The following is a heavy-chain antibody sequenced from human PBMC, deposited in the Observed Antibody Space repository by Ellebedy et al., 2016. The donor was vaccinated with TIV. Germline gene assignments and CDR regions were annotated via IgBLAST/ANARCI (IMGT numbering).Heavy chain of an antibody. CDR1: DDSISRDKW. Sequence: MPSETLSLTCGVSDDSISRDKWWTWVRQAPGRALEWIGEIHHTKGTNYNPSLKSRVSMSVDKSKNQFPLNINSVTAADTAVYFCARGGDWLFDYWGQGILVTVSS. J-gene: IGHJ4*02. CDR3: ARGGDWLFDY. V-gene: IGHV4-4*02. CDR2: IHHTKGT. D-gene: IGHD2-21*02.